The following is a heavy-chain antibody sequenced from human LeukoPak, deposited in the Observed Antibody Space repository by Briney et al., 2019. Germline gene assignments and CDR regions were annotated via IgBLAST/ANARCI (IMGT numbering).Heavy chain of an antibody. CDR1: GFTFSSYG. Sequence: GGSLRLSCAASGFTFSSYGMHWVRQAPGKGLEWVSSISSSSSYIYYADSVKGRFTISRDNAKNSLYLQMNSLRAEDTAVYYCARGRDILTGYSLGYWGQGTLVTVSS. J-gene: IGHJ4*02. CDR3: ARGRDILTGYSLGY. V-gene: IGHV3-21*01. D-gene: IGHD3-9*01. CDR2: ISSSSSYI.